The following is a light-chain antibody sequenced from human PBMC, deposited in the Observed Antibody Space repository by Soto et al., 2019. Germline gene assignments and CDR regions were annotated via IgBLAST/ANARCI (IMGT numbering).Light chain of an antibody. CDR1: NSNIGNNK. Sequence: QSVLTQPPSASGTPGQRVTISCSGSNSNIGNNKVNWYQQLPGTAPKLLIYTSNQGPSGVPARFSGSKSGTSASLAISGLQSEDEADYYCATWDDSLHGYVFGTGTKLTVL. V-gene: IGLV1-44*01. CDR2: TSN. J-gene: IGLJ1*01. CDR3: ATWDDSLHGYV.